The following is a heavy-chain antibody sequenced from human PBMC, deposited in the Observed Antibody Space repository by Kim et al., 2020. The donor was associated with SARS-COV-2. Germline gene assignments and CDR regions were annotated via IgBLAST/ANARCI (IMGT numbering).Heavy chain of an antibody. CDR2: ISGSGGST. V-gene: IGHV3-23*01. Sequence: GGSLRLSCAASGFTFSSYAMSWVRQAPGKGLEWVSAISGSGGSTYYADSVKGRFTISRDNSKNTLYLQMNSLRAEDTAVYYCAKSPAYCSGGSCYSGVNGMDVWGQGTTVTVSS. D-gene: IGHD2-15*01. J-gene: IGHJ6*02. CDR3: AKSPAYCSGGSCYSGVNGMDV. CDR1: GFTFSSYA.